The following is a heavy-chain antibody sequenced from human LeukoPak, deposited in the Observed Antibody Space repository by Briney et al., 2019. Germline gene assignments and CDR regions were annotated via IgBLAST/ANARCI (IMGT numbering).Heavy chain of an antibody. CDR3: ARVSLNYDILTGYFPSRYYYGMDV. CDR2: ISSSSSYT. Sequence: GGSLRLSCAASGFTFSDYYMSWIRQAPGKGLEWVSYISSSSSYTNYADSVKGRFTISRDNAKNSLYLQMNGLRAEDTAVYYCARVSLNYDILTGYFPSRYYYGMDVWGKGTTVTVSS. V-gene: IGHV3-11*06. D-gene: IGHD3-9*01. CDR1: GFTFSDYY. J-gene: IGHJ6*04.